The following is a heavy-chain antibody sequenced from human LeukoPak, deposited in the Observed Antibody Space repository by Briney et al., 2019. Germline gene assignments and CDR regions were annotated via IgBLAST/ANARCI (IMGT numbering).Heavy chain of an antibody. CDR2: ISGSGGST. Sequence: PGGSLRLSCAASGFTFSSYAMSWVRQAPGKGLEWASAISGSGGSTYYADSVKGRFTISRDNSKNTLYLQMNSLRAEDTAVYYCAKDSERWHTPAPGYWGQGTLVTVSS. D-gene: IGHD5-24*01. CDR1: GFTFSSYA. V-gene: IGHV3-23*01. J-gene: IGHJ4*02. CDR3: AKDSERWHTPAPGY.